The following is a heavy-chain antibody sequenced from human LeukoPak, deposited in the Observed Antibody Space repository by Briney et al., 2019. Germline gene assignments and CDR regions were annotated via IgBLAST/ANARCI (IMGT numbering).Heavy chain of an antibody. D-gene: IGHD2-2*01. Sequence: GASVKVSCKASGSTFTGYYMHWVRQARGQGLEWMGWINPNSGGTDYAQKFQGRVTMTRDTSLSTAYMELSRLRSDDTAVYYCTRVTSVVVPAADHYYYGMDVWGQGTTVTVSS. V-gene: IGHV1-2*02. CDR1: GSTFTGYY. J-gene: IGHJ6*02. CDR3: TRVTSVVVPAADHYYYGMDV. CDR2: INPNSGGT.